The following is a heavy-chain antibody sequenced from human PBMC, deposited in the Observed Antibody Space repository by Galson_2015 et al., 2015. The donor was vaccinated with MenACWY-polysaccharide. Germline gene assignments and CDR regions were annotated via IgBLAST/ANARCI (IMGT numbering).Heavy chain of an antibody. CDR2: IKRDESEK. Sequence: SLRLSCAASGFTFSSYWMSWVHQAPGKGLEWVAHIKRDESEKYYVDSVKGRFAISRDNSKNSLYLQMNSLRAEDTAVYSCARGHYGLDVWGQGTTVIVSS. V-gene: IGHV3-7*03. CDR3: ARGHYGLDV. CDR1: GFTFSSYW. J-gene: IGHJ6*02.